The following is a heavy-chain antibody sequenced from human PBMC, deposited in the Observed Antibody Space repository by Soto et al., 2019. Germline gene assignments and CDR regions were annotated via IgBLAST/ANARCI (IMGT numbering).Heavy chain of an antibody. D-gene: IGHD2-15*01. V-gene: IGHV1-3*01. CDR3: ARDWGRVAAYRWYWFDP. CDR2: INAGNGNT. J-gene: IGHJ5*02. CDR1: GYTFTSYA. Sequence: GASVKVSCKASGYTFTSYAMHWVRQAPGQRLEWMGWINAGNGNTKYSQKFQGRVTITRDTSASTAYMELSSLRSEDTAVYYCARDWGRVAAYRWYWFDPWGQGTLVTVSS.